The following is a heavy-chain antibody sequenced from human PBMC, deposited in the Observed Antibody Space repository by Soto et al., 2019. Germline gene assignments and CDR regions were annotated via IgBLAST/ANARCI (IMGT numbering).Heavy chain of an antibody. CDR1: GYTFTNYG. V-gene: IGHV1-18*01. D-gene: IGHD6-13*01. CDR2: ISAHNGDT. Sequence: ASVKVSCKASGYTFTNYGVSGVRQAPGQGLEWMGWISAHNGDTNYAQNLQGRVTMTTDTSTSTANMELRSLRPDDTAVYYCAREDPSQQVWGQGTLVTVSS. CDR3: AREDPSQQV. J-gene: IGHJ4*02.